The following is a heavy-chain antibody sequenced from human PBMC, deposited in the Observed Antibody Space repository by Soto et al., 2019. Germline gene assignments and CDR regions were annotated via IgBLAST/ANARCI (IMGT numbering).Heavy chain of an antibody. CDR1: GGTFSSYA. CDR2: IIPIFGTA. Sequence: SVKVSCKSLGGTFSSYAISWGRQAPGQGLEWMGGIIPIFGTADYAQKFQGRVTITADESTSTAYMELSSLRSEDTAVYYCASLIAAAGPPHSPRYYYGMDVWGQGTTVTVSS. V-gene: IGHV1-69*13. J-gene: IGHJ6*02. CDR3: ASLIAAAGPPHSPRYYYGMDV. D-gene: IGHD6-13*01.